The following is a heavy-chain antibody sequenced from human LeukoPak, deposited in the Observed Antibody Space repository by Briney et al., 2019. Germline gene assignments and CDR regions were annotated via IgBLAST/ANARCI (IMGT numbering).Heavy chain of an antibody. V-gene: IGHV3-21*01. CDR3: HRGSSSLGFDY. D-gene: IGHD6-6*01. Sequence: GGSLRLCCAASGFTFSSYSMNWVRQAPGKGLEWVSSISSSSSYIYYADSVKGRFTISRDNAKNSLYLQMNSLRAEDTAVYYCHRGSSSLGFDYWGQGTLVTVSS. CDR2: ISSSSSYI. J-gene: IGHJ4*02. CDR1: GFTFSSYS.